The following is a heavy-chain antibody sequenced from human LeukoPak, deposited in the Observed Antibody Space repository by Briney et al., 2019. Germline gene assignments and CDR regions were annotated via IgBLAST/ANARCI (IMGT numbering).Heavy chain of an antibody. D-gene: IGHD3-10*02. J-gene: IGHJ6*04. V-gene: IGHV3-7*01. CDR3: AELGITMIGGV. CDR1: GFTFSSYW. Sequence: GGSLRLSCAASGFTFSSYWMSWVRQAPGKGLEWVANIKQDGSEKYYVDSVKGRFAISRDNAKSSLYLQMSSLRPEDTAVYYCAELGITMIGGVWGKGTTVTISS. CDR2: IKQDGSEK.